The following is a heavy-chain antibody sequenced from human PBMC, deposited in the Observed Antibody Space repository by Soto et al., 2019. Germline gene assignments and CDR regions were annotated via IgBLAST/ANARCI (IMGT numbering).Heavy chain of an antibody. CDR3: ARGPSGDKVDS. CDR1: GGSISTVDYW. Sequence: VQLQESGPGLVKPSQTLSLTCTVSGGSISTVDYWWSWIRQSPDMGLEWIGHIYDGGRTYNNPSLESXDTXSXDTSKSQLSLTLSSVSAADTAVYYCARGPSGDKVDSWGQGTLVTVSS. D-gene: IGHD7-27*01. J-gene: IGHJ4*02. CDR2: IYDGGRT. V-gene: IGHV4-30-4*01.